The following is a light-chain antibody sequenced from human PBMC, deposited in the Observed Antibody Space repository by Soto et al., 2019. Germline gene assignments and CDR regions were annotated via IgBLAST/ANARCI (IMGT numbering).Light chain of an antibody. V-gene: IGLV2-14*01. Sequence: QSVLTQPASVSGSPGQSITISCTGTSSDIGFYNYVSWYQQHPGEAPKLIIYEVAKRPSGVSSRFSGSKSGNTASLTISGLQADDEADYHCSSYTSSSPLYVFGTGTKVSVL. CDR3: SSYTSSSPLYV. J-gene: IGLJ1*01. CDR2: EVA. CDR1: SSDIGFYNY.